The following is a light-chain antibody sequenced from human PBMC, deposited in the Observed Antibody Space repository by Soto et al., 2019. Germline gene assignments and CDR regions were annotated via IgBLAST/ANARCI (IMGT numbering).Light chain of an antibody. CDR2: GAS. J-gene: IGKJ1*01. CDR3: QQYGSSGT. V-gene: IGKV3-20*01. CDR1: QSVSNNY. Sequence: EIVLTQSPGTLSLSPGERATLSFRTSQSVSNNYLACYQQKPGQAPTLLIYGASNRATGIPDRFSGSGSGTDFALTISRLEPEDFAVYYCQQYGSSGTFGQGTKVDIK.